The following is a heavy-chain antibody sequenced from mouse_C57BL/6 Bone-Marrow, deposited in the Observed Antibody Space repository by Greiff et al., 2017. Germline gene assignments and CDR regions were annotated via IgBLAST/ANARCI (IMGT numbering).Heavy chain of an antibody. CDR3: ARGGHYYGSFYYYARDY. CDR1: GYTFTSYW. J-gene: IGHJ4*01. V-gene: IGHV1-55*01. CDR2: IYPGSGST. Sequence: QVQLQQPGAELVKPGASVKMSCKASGYTFTSYWITWVKQRPGQGLEWIGDIYPGSGSTNYNEKFKSKATLTVDTSSSTAYMQLSSLTSEDSAVYYCARGGHYYGSFYYYARDYWGQGTSVTVSS. D-gene: IGHD1-1*01.